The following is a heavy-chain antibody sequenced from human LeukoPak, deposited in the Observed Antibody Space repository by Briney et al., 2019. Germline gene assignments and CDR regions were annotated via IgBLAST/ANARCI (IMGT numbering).Heavy chain of an antibody. CDR2: INSDGRST. D-gene: IGHD3-3*01. Sequence: AGGSLRLSCAASGFTFSSYWMPWVRQAPGKGLVWVSHINSDGRSTSYADSVKGRFTISRDNAKNTLYLQMNSLRAEDTAVYYCARDYDFDDYWGQGTLVTVSS. V-gene: IGHV3-74*01. CDR1: GFTFSSYW. CDR3: ARDYDFDDY. J-gene: IGHJ4*02.